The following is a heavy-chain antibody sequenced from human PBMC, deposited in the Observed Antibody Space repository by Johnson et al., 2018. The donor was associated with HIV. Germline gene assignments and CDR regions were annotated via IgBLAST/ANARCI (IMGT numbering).Heavy chain of an antibody. CDR2: ISYDGSNK. J-gene: IGHJ3*02. Sequence: VQLVESGGGVVQPGRSLRLSCAASGFTFSSYAMHWVRQAPGKGLEWVAVISYDGSNKYYADSVKGRFTISRDNSKNTLYLQMNSLRAEDTAVYYCARDRQAVRGTFDIWGQGTMVTVSS. V-gene: IGHV3-30-3*01. D-gene: IGHD6-19*01. CDR3: ARDRQAVRGTFDI. CDR1: GFTFSSYA.